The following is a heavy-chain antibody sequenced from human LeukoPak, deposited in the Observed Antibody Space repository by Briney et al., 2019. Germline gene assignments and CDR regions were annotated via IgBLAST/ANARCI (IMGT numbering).Heavy chain of an antibody. Sequence: PSETLSLTCTVSGGSISSSIYYWGWIRQPPGKGLGWVSGISDSGGGTYYADSVKGRFSISRDNSKNTLYLQMNSLRTDDTAVYYCAKDPRYSSRGNWFDPWGQGTLVTVSS. V-gene: IGHV3-23*01. J-gene: IGHJ5*02. CDR1: GGSISSSIYY. CDR2: ISDSGGGT. D-gene: IGHD6-13*01. CDR3: AKDPRYSSRGNWFDP.